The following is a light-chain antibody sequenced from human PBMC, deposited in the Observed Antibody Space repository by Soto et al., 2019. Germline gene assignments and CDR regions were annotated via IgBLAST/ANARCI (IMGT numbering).Light chain of an antibody. V-gene: IGLV1-40*01. J-gene: IGLJ2*01. CDR3: QSYDSSLRGSL. Sequence: QSVLTQPPSVSAAPGQGVTISCTGSSSNIGAGYDVHWYQHLPGTAPKLLIYANRGRPSGVPDRFSGSKSGTSASLGITGVQDEDEADYYCQSYDSSLRGSLFGGGTKVTVL. CDR1: SSNIGAGYD. CDR2: ANR.